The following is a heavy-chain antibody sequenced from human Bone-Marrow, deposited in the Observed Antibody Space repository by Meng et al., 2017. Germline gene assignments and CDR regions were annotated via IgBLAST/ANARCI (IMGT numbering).Heavy chain of an antibody. CDR2: IIPIFGTA. CDR1: GGTFSSYA. V-gene: IGHV1-69*13. CDR3: ARDFDCSGGSCYDEVYYYGMDV. Sequence: SVKVSCKASGGTFSSYAISWVRQAPGQGLEWMGGIIPIFGTANYAQKFQGRVTTTADESTSTAYMELSSLRSEDTAVYYCARDFDCSGGSCYDEVYYYGMDVWGQGTTVTVSS. D-gene: IGHD2-15*01. J-gene: IGHJ6*02.